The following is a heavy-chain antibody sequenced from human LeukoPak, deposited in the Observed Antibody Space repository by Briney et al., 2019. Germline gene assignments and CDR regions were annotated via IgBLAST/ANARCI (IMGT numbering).Heavy chain of an antibody. Sequence: GASVKVSCKASGYTFTSYGINWVRQATGQGLEWMGWINPNSGNTGYTQKFQGRVTMTRNTSISTAYMELSSLRSEDTAVYYCARAGYCSSTSCSWFDPWGQGTLVTVSS. J-gene: IGHJ5*02. CDR2: INPNSGNT. D-gene: IGHD2-2*01. V-gene: IGHV1-8*01. CDR3: ARAGYCSSTSCSWFDP. CDR1: GYTFTSYG.